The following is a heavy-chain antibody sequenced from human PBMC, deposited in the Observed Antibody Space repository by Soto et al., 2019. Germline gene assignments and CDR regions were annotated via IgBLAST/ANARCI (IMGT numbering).Heavy chain of an antibody. CDR3: ATPPDYAGCLDS. CDR2: INVVNGNT. D-gene: IGHD2-2*01. CDR1: GYTFTRYH. J-gene: IGHJ4*02. V-gene: IGHV1-3*01. Sequence: QVQFVQSGAEVKKPGASVKVSGKTPGYTFTRYHIHWVRQAPGQRLEWMGWINVVNGNTRYSQKFQGRLTLTRDTPGNTSSLELNSLISEDTAVYYCATPPDYAGCLDSWGQGTLVTLSS.